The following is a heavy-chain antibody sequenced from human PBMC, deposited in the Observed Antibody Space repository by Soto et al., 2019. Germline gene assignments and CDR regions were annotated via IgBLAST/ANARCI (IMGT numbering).Heavy chain of an antibody. V-gene: IGHV4-30-4*01. CDR2: IYYSGST. D-gene: IGHD3-3*01. CDR1: GGSISSGDSY. CDR3: AREAYYDFWSGFDY. J-gene: IGHJ4*02. Sequence: SETLSLTCTVSGGSISSGDSYWSWIRQPPGKGLEWIGYIYYSGSTYYTPSLKSRVTVSVDTSKNQFSLKLSSVTAADTAVYYCAREAYYDFWSGFDYWGQGTLVTVSS.